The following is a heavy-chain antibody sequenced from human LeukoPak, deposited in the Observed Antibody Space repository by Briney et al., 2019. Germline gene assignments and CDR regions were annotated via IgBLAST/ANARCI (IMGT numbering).Heavy chain of an antibody. CDR3: ARDWKTNSFDY. Sequence: GGSLRLSCAASEFTITTYGMHWVRQAPGKGLEWVAFIYYDGSNIYCADYVKGRFTISRDISKNTLYLQMDSLRAEDTAIYYCARDWKTNSFDYWGQGTLVTVSS. CDR2: IYYDGSNI. CDR1: EFTITTYG. D-gene: IGHD1-1*01. V-gene: IGHV3-33*01. J-gene: IGHJ4*02.